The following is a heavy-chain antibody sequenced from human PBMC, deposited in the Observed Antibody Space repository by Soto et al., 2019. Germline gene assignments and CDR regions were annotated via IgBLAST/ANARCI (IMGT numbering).Heavy chain of an antibody. Sequence: PGGSLRLSCAASGFTFSSYAMYWVRQAPGKGLEWVSAISGSGGSTYYADSVKGRFTISRDNSKNTLYLQMNSLRAEDTAVYYCARGSTDSYPGSRIFDFWGRGTLVTVSS. CDR2: ISGSGGST. CDR1: GFTFSSYA. V-gene: IGHV3-23*01. CDR3: ARGSTDSYPGSRIFDF. J-gene: IGHJ4*02. D-gene: IGHD3-10*01.